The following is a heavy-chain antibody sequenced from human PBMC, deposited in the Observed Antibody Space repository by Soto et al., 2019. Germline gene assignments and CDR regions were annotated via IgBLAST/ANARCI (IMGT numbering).Heavy chain of an antibody. J-gene: IGHJ4*02. CDR1: GGSFSGYY. CDR2: INHSGST. CDR3: ARGRIPSTHFGY. Sequence: PSETLSLTCAVYGGSFSGYYWSWIRQPPGKGLEWIGEINHSGSTNYNPSLKSRVTISVDTSKNQFSLKLSSVTAADTAVYYCARGRIPSTHFGYWGQGTLVTVSS. V-gene: IGHV4-34*01. D-gene: IGHD2-21*01.